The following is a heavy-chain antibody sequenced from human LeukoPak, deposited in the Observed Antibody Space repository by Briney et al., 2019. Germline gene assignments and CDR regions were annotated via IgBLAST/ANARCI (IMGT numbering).Heavy chain of an antibody. Sequence: GESLKISCQGSGYRFTSYWIGWVRQMPGKGLEWMGIIYPGDSDTRYSPSFQGQVTISADKSISTAYLQWSSLKASDTAMYYCARTTAAADSIASDYWGQGTLVTVSS. J-gene: IGHJ4*02. CDR2: IYPGDSDT. CDR3: ARTTAAADSIASDY. V-gene: IGHV5-51*01. D-gene: IGHD6-13*01. CDR1: GYRFTSYW.